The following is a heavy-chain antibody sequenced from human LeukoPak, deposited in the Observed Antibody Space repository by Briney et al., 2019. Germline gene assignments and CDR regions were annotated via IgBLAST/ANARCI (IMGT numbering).Heavy chain of an antibody. D-gene: IGHD3-10*01. CDR1: GGSISSGGYS. CDR2: IYTSGST. Sequence: SETLSLTCAVSGGSISSGGYSWSWIRQPPGKGLEWIGRIYTSGSTNYNPSLKSRVTISVDTSKNQFSLKLSSVTAADTAVYYCAREDDYYGSGSYYFYFDYWGQGTLVTVSS. CDR3: AREDDYYGSGSYYFYFDY. J-gene: IGHJ4*02. V-gene: IGHV4-61*02.